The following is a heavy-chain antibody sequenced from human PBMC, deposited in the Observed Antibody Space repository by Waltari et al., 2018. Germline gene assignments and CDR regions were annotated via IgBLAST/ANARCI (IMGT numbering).Heavy chain of an antibody. D-gene: IGHD6-6*01. CDR1: GYSISSGYY. CDR2: IYHSGNT. CDR3: ARGPAGSSPHYFDY. Sequence: QVQLQESGPGLVKPSETLSLTCDVSGYSISSGYYWGWIRQPPGKGLEWIASIYHSGNTYYNPSLKSRVTISVDTSKDQFSLKVSSVTAADTAVYYCARGPAGSSPHYFDYWGQGTLVTVSS. J-gene: IGHJ4*02. V-gene: IGHV4-38-2*01.